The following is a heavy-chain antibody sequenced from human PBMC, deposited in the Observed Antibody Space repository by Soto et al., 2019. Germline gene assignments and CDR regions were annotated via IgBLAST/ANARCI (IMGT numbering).Heavy chain of an antibody. V-gene: IGHV1-18*01. Sequence: GASVKVSCKASGYTFTSYGISWVRQAPGQGLEWMGWISAYNGNTNYAQKLQGRVTMTTDTSTSTAYMELRSLRSDDTAVYYCARNGYCSGGSCYSDYYYYYYMDVWGKGTTVTVSS. D-gene: IGHD2-15*01. J-gene: IGHJ6*03. CDR2: ISAYNGNT. CDR3: ARNGYCSGGSCYSDYYYYYYMDV. CDR1: GYTFTSYG.